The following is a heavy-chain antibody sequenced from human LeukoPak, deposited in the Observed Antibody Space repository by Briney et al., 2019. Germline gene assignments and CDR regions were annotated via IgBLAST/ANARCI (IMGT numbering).Heavy chain of an antibody. CDR3: ARLGVTYSFDY. J-gene: IGHJ4*02. CDR2: IRGSGGST. D-gene: IGHD2-21*02. V-gene: IGHV3-23*01. CDR1: GFAFSSYA. Sequence: GGSLRLSCAASGFAFSSYAMNWVRQAPGKGLEWVSSIRGSGGSTYYADSVKGRLTVSRDNSKSMVYLQMSSLRAEETAVYYCARLGVTYSFDYWGQGALVTVSS.